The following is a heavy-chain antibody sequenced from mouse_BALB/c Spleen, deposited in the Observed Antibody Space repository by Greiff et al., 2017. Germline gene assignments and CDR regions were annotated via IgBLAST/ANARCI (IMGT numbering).Heavy chain of an antibody. CDR1: GYTFTSYT. CDR3: ARSGILRAWFAY. Sequence: VQLQQSAAELARPGASVKMSCKASGYTFTSYTMHWVKQRPGQGLEWIGYINPSSGYTEYNQKFKDKTTLTADKSSSTAYMQLSSLTSEDSAVYYCARSGILRAWFAYWGQGTLVTVSA. D-gene: IGHD1-1*01. CDR2: INPSSGYT. J-gene: IGHJ3*01. V-gene: IGHV1-4*02.